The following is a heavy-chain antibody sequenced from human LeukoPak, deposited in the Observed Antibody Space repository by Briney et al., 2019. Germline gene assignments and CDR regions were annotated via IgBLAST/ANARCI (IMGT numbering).Heavy chain of an antibody. V-gene: IGHV3-30*04. CDR2: ISYDGTNK. J-gene: IGHJ4*02. CDR1: GFTFSSYA. Sequence: GGSLRLSCAASGFTFSSYAMHWVRQAPGKGLEWVALISYDGTNKYYADSVKGRFTISRDNAKNSLYLQMNSLRVEDTAVYYCAKVAKYYYGSETYYFFEHWGQGTPVTASS. D-gene: IGHD3-10*01. CDR3: AKVAKYYYGSETYYFFEH.